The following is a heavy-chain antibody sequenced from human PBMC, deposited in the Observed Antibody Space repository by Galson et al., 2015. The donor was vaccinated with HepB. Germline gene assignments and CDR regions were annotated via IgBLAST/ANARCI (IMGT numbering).Heavy chain of an antibody. CDR1: GGSFSGFY. Sequence: SETLSLTCAVYGGSFSGFYWSWIRQSPGKGLEWIGESIQSGRTTYNPSLKSRVTISLDASKNQFSLRLDSVTAADTAVYYWARALRDGTSSMFYFDSWGQGTPVTVSS. J-gene: IGHJ4*02. D-gene: IGHD6-6*01. V-gene: IGHV4-34*12. CDR3: ARALRDGTSSMFYFDS. CDR2: SIQSGRT.